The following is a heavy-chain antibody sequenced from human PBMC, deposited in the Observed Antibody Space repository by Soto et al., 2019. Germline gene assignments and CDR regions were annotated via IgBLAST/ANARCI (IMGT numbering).Heavy chain of an antibody. V-gene: IGHV1-69*01. CDR3: ARALPGDVWSFCTFDP. J-gene: IGHJ5*02. D-gene: IGHD3-3*01. CDR2: IIPIFCTA. Sequence: QVQLVQSGAEVKKPGSSVKVSCKASGGSFSSSAISWVRQAPGQGLECMGGIIPIFCTANYAKKFQGRVTITADDSTSTGYMELSSLRSEDTAVYYCARALPGDVWSFCTFDPWGQGTLVTVSS. CDR1: GGSFSSSA.